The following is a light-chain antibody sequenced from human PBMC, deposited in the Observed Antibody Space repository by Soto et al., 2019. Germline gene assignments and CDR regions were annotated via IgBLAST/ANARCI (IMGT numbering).Light chain of an antibody. CDR2: DVS. V-gene: IGLV2-11*01. Sequence: QSALTQPRSVSGSPGQSVTISCTGTSSDVGGYNYVSWYQQHPGKAPKLMIYDVSKRPSGVPDRLSGSKSGNTASLTISGLQAEDEADYYCCSYAGSYTLYVFGPGTKLTVL. CDR1: SSDVGGYNY. CDR3: CSYAGSYTLYV. J-gene: IGLJ1*01.